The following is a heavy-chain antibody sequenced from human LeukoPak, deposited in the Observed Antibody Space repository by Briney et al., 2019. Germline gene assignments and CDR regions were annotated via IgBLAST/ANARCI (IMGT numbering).Heavy chain of an antibody. CDR2: IYYSGST. CDR3: ARFMVRGLIVDY. D-gene: IGHD3-10*01. Sequence: PSETLSLTCTVSGGSISSNDYYWGWIRQPPGRGLEWIGNIYYSGSTFYNPSLKSRGTISVDTSKNQFSLKLSSVTAADTAVYYCARFMVRGLIVDYWGQGTLVTVSS. V-gene: IGHV4-39*01. J-gene: IGHJ4*02. CDR1: GGSISSNDYY.